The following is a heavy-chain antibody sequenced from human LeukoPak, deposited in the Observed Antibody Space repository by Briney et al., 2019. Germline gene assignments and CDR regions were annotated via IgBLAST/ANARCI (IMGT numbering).Heavy chain of an antibody. CDR1: GGTSSSYA. CDR3: ARDGNDYGDYAIDY. V-gene: IGHV1-69*06. J-gene: IGHJ4*02. CDR2: IISIFGTA. Sequence: SVKVSCKASGGTSSSYAISWVRQAPGRGLEWMGGIISIFGTANYAQKFQGRVTITADKSTSTAYMELSSLRSEDTAVYYCARDGNDYGDYAIDYWGQGTLVTVSS. D-gene: IGHD4-17*01.